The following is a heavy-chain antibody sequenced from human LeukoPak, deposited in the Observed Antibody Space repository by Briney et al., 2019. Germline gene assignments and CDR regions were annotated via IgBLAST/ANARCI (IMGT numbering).Heavy chain of an antibody. J-gene: IGHJ5*02. D-gene: IGHD6-13*01. CDR1: GYTFNNYW. CDR3: ARHPASRDSSSWYLGWFDP. V-gene: IGHV5-51*01. Sequence: GESLKISCKTSGYTFNNYWIGWVRQMPGKGLEWLGIIYPGDSDTRYSPSLEGQVTMSVDTSISTAYLQWSSLKSSDTAMYYCARHPASRDSSSWYLGWFDPWGQGTLVTVSS. CDR2: IYPGDSDT.